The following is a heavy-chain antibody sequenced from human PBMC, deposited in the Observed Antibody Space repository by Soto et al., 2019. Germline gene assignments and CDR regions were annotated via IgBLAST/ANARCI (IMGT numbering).Heavy chain of an antibody. V-gene: IGHV3-23*01. D-gene: IGHD6-6*01. Sequence: PGGSLRLSCAASGFTFSSYAMSWVRQPPGKGLEWVSAISGSGGSTYYADSVKGRFTISRDNSKNTLYLQMNSLRAEDTAVYYCAKDPRIAARRFKNWFDPWGQGTLVTVSS. CDR2: ISGSGGST. J-gene: IGHJ5*02. CDR1: GFTFSSYA. CDR3: AKDPRIAARRFKNWFDP.